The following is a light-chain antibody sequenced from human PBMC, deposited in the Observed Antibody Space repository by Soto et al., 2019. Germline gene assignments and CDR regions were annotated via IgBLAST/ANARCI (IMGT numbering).Light chain of an antibody. CDR2: VTS. J-gene: IGKJ5*01. CDR3: QQGHNWPLT. V-gene: IGKV1-12*01. Sequence: DIQMTQSPSSVSASVGDRVTITCRATQGLSGSLAWYQQKPGKAPKLLISVTSRLQSGVPSRFCGSASGTDFTLTIDSLQPEDLATYYCQQGHNWPLTFGQGTRLEIK. CDR1: QGLSGS.